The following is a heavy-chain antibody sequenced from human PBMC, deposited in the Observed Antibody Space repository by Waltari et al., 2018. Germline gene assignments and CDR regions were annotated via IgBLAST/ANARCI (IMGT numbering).Heavy chain of an antibody. CDR2: ITGRGSNT. CDR3: ARGYLRGWEQIGH. Sequence: EVQLLESGGGLAQHGGSLRLSCSASGFPLSHYVMTWVRQTPGKGLEWVASITGRGSNTYYADSVKGRFSISRDNSKNTLYLQMDSLRVGDTAMYYCARGYLRGWEQIGHWGQGTLVTVSS. J-gene: IGHJ1*01. CDR1: GFPLSHYV. D-gene: IGHD6-19*01. V-gene: IGHV3-23*01.